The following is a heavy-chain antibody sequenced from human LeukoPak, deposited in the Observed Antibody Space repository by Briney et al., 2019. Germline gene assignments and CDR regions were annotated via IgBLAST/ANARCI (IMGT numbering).Heavy chain of an antibody. CDR2: INHSGST. Sequence: SETLSLTCAVYGGSFSGYYWGWIRQPTGKGLEWIGEINHSGSTNYNPSLKSRVTISVDTSKNQFSLKLSSVTAADTAVYYCARGYCSSTSCYFFSGHLRSYFVRFDPWGQGTLVTVSS. V-gene: IGHV4-34*01. D-gene: IGHD2-2*01. CDR1: GGSFSGYY. CDR3: ARGYCSSTSCYFFSGHLRSYFVRFDP. J-gene: IGHJ5*02.